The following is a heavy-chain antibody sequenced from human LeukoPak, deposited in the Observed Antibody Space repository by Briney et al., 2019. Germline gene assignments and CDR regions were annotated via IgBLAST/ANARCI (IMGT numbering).Heavy chain of an antibody. D-gene: IGHD6-19*01. CDR3: ASGSSGRYFLYFEY. J-gene: IGHJ4*02. CDR2: IKQDGAEK. CDR1: GFTFSSYW. Sequence: GGSLRLSCAASGFTFSSYWMGWVRQAPGKGLEWVASIKQDGAEKHYVDSVKGRFTISRDNAENSLYLQMNSLRDEDTAVYYCASGSSGRYFLYFEYWGQGALLTVSS. V-gene: IGHV3-7*01.